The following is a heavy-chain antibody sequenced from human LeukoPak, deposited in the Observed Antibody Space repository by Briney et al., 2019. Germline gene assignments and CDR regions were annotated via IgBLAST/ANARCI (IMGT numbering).Heavy chain of an antibody. V-gene: IGHV3-30-3*01. CDR3: ARDSCSSTSCYSYYFDY. CDR1: GFTFSSYA. J-gene: IGHJ4*02. Sequence: PGGSLRLSCAASGFTFSSYAMHWARQAPGKGLEWVAVISYDGSNKYYADSVKGRFTISRDNSKNTLYLQMNSLRAEDTAVYYCARDSCSSTSCYSYYFDYWGQGTLVTVSS. CDR2: ISYDGSNK. D-gene: IGHD2-2*01.